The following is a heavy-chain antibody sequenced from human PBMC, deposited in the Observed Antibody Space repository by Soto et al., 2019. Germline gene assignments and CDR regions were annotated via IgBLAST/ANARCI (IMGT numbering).Heavy chain of an antibody. Sequence: WVRWVRQKNRKGLEWMGIIYPGDSDTRYSPSFQGQVTISADKSISTAYLQWSSLKASDTAMYYSARHGDGYNPRAADYWRQGTLVTVSS. CDR2: IYPGDSDT. CDR3: ARHGDGYNPRAADY. CDR1: W. D-gene: IGHD5-18*01. V-gene: IGHV5-51*01. J-gene: IGHJ4*02.